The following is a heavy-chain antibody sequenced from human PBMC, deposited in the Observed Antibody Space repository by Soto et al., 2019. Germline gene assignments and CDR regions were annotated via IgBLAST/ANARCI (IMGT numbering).Heavy chain of an antibody. CDR2: XRGSGGST. Sequence: EVQLLESGGGLVQPGGSLRLSCAASGFTFSSYAMSWVRQAPGXGXEXXXXXRGSGGSTYYADSVKGRFTISRDNSKNTLYLQMNSLRAEDTAVYYCAKDRVSCSGGSCYVWYFQHWGQGTLVTVSS. CDR3: AKDRVSCSGGSCYVWYFQH. J-gene: IGHJ1*01. V-gene: IGHV3-23*01. D-gene: IGHD2-15*01. CDR1: GFTFSSYA.